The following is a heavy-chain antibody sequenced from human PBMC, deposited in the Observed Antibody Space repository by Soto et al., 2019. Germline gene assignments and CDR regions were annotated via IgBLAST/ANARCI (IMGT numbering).Heavy chain of an antibody. J-gene: IGHJ4*02. V-gene: IGHV2-70*04. D-gene: IGHD2-15*01. CDR3: ARMFHCSGGTCQFDY. CDR2: IDWDDDK. CDR1: GFSLSTSGMR. Sequence: SGPTLVNPTPTLTLTCTFSGFSLSTSGMRVSWIRQPPGKALEWLARIDWDDDKFYNTSLKTRLTISKDSSKNQVVLTMTNMDPVDTATYYCARMFHCSGGTCQFDYWGQGALVTVSS.